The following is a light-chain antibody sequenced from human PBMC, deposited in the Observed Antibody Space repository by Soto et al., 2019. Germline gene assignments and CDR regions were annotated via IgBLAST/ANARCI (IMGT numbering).Light chain of an antibody. V-gene: IGLV2-14*03. J-gene: IGLJ1*01. CDR3: SSYTSRNTRV. CDR2: EVS. Sequence: QSALTQPASVSGSPGQSIAISCTGTSSDVGGYNYVSWYQQHPGKAPKLMIYEVSNRPSGVSNRFSGSKSGNTASLTISGLQAEDEADYYCSSYTSRNTRVFGTGTKLT. CDR1: SSDVGGYNY.